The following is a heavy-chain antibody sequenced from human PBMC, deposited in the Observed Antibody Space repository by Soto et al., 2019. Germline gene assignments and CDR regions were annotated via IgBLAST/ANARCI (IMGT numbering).Heavy chain of an antibody. D-gene: IGHD3-10*01. J-gene: IGHJ5*02. CDR3: ARDRSHYGSGGNWFDP. CDR2: ISVYNGNT. V-gene: IGHV1-18*01. Sequence: QAQLVQSGAEVKKRGASVKVSCKASGYTFTSYGISWVRQAPGQGLEWMGWISVYNGNTNYAQKLQGRVTMTTDTCTSTAYMELRRLRYDDTAVYYCARDRSHYGSGGNWFDPWGRGTLVTVSS. CDR1: GYTFTSYG.